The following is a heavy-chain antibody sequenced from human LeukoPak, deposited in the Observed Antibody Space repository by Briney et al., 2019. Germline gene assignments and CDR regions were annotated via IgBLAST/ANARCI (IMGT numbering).Heavy chain of an antibody. CDR2: IYWDDDK. J-gene: IGHJ4*02. Sequence: SGPTLVNPTPPLTLTCTFSGFSLRTSGVGVGWIRQPPGKALEWLALIYWDDDKRYSPSLKCRLTITKDTSKNQVFLTMTNMDPVDTATYYCAHRGVLLAFDYWGQGTLVTVSS. V-gene: IGHV2-5*02. CDR3: AHRGVLLAFDY. D-gene: IGHD3-3*01. CDR1: GFSLRTSGVG.